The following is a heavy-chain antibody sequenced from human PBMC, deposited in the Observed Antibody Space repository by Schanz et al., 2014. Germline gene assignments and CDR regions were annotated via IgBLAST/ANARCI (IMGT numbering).Heavy chain of an antibody. CDR2: ISGSGGST. CDR1: GFSFSSYA. V-gene: IGHV3-23*04. Sequence: VQLVDSGGGLVKPGGSLRLSCAASGFSFSSYAINWVRQVPGKGLEWVSAISGSGGSTYYADSVKGRFTISRDNSKNTLYLQMNSLRAEDTAVYYCARNRGSGGQNWYFDLWGRGTLVTVSS. CDR3: ARNRGSGGQNWYFDL. D-gene: IGHD1-26*01. J-gene: IGHJ2*01.